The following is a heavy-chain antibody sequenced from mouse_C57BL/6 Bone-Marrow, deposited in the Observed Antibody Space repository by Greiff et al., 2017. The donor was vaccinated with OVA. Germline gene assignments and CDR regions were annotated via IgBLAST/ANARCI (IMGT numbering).Heavy chain of an antibody. V-gene: IGHV14-4*01. CDR1: GFNIKDDY. J-gene: IGHJ2*01. CDR3: TTDSNSGY. CDR2: IDPENGDT. D-gene: IGHD2-5*01. Sequence: EVQVVESGAELVRPGASVKLSCTASGFNIKDDYMHWVKQRPEQGLEWIGWIDPENGDTEYASKFQGKATITADTSSNTAYLQLSSLTSEDTAVYYCTTDSNSGYWGQGTTLTVSS.